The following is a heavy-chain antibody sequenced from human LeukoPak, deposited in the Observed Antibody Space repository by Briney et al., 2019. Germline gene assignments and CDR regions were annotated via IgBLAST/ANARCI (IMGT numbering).Heavy chain of an antibody. Sequence: HPGGSLRLSCAASGFNFSSHAMHWVRQAPGKGLEYVSAVSSNGANTDYANSVKGRFTISRDNSRNALYLQMGSLRAEDMAVYYCARESFSSSWHFDYWGQGTLVTVSS. V-gene: IGHV3-64*01. D-gene: IGHD6-13*01. J-gene: IGHJ4*02. CDR1: GFNFSSHA. CDR2: VSSNGANT. CDR3: ARESFSSSWHFDY.